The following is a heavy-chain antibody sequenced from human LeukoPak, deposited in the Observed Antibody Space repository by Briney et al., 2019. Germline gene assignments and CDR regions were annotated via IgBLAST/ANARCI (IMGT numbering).Heavy chain of an antibody. CDR3: ARDPVVFRSFDY. CDR2: LSYDGSNK. CDR1: GFTFSSYA. D-gene: IGHD4-23*01. V-gene: IGHV3-30-3*01. J-gene: IGHJ4*02. Sequence: PGGSLRLSCAASGFTFSSYAMHWVRQAPGKGLEWVTVLSYDGSNKYYADSVKGRFTISRDNSKNTLYRQMNSLRPEDTAVYYCARDPVVFRSFDYWGQGTLVTVSS.